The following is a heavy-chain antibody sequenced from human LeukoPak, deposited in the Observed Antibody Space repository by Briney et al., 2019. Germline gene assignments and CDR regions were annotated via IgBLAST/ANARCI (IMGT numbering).Heavy chain of an antibody. CDR2: ISNSGDDT. Sequence: GGSLRLSCVGSGFSLRNYVMSWVRQAPGKGLDWVSAISNSGDDTYSADSVKGRFTISRDNSKNTVYLQMSSLRAEDTAVYYCATHSVYYSPFDYWGQGTPVTVSS. D-gene: IGHD3-22*01. J-gene: IGHJ4*02. CDR1: GFSLRNYV. V-gene: IGHV3-23*01. CDR3: ATHSVYYSPFDY.